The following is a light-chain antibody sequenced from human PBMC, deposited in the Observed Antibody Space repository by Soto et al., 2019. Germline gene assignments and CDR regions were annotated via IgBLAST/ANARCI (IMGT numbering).Light chain of an antibody. Sequence: DIMMTQSPDSLAVSLGERATINCKSSQSVLYSSDNKNYLAWYQQKPGQPPKLLIYWASTRESGVPDRFSGSGSGTDFTLTISSLQAEDVAVYYCLQYYSTPWTFDQGTKVEIK. CDR2: WAS. CDR1: QSVLYSSDNKNY. CDR3: LQYYSTPWT. V-gene: IGKV4-1*01. J-gene: IGKJ1*01.